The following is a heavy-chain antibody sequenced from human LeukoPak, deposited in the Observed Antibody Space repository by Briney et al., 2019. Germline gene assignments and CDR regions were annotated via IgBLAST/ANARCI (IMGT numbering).Heavy chain of an antibody. CDR1: GGSISSSSYY. CDR2: IYYSGST. D-gene: IGHD6-25*01. Sequence: SETLSLTCTVSGGSISSSSYYWGWIRQPPGKGLEWIGSIYYSGSTHYNPSLKSRVTTSVDTSKNQFSLKLSSVTAADTAVYYCAREMAASLDDAFDIWGQGTMVTVSS. J-gene: IGHJ3*02. V-gene: IGHV4-39*07. CDR3: AREMAASLDDAFDI.